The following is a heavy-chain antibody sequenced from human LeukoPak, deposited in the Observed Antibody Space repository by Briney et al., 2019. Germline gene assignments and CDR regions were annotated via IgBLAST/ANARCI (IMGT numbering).Heavy chain of an antibody. CDR3: ATHDSSDIWGGY. CDR2: IIPILGIA. Sequence: ASVKVSCKASGGTFSSYAISWVRQAPGQGLEWMGRIIPILGIANYAQKFQGRVTITADKSTSTAYMELSSLRSEDTAVYYCATHDSSDIWGGYWGQGTLVTVSS. J-gene: IGHJ4*02. D-gene: IGHD3-22*01. V-gene: IGHV1-69*10. CDR1: GGTFSSYA.